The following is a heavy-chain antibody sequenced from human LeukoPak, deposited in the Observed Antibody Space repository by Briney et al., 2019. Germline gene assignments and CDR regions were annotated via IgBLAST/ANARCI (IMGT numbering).Heavy chain of an antibody. CDR3: ASPLYCSSTSCSNYYYDYGMDV. J-gene: IGHJ6*02. CDR1: GGTFSSYA. Sequence: VKHSCKASGGTFSSYALSWVRQAPGQGLEWMGGIIPIFGTANYAQKFQGRVTITTDESTSTAYMELSSLRSEDTAVYYCASPLYCSSTSCSNYYYDYGMDVWGQGTADSVSS. D-gene: IGHD2-2*01. CDR2: IIPIFGTA. V-gene: IGHV1-69*13.